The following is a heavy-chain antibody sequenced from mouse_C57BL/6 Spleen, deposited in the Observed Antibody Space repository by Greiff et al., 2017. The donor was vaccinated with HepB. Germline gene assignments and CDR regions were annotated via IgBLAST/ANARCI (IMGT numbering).Heavy chain of an antibody. V-gene: IGHV5S21*01. D-gene: IGHD2-10*02. J-gene: IGHJ3*01. CDR2: ISSGGDYI. CDR3: AREGYGNLAWFAC. CDR1: GFTFSSYA. Sequence: EVKLMESGEGLVKPGGSLKLSCAASGFTFSSYAMSWVRQTPEKRLEWVAYISSGGDYIYYADTVKGRFTIYRENARNTLYLQMSSLKSEDTAMYYCAREGYGNLAWFACWGQGTLVTVSA.